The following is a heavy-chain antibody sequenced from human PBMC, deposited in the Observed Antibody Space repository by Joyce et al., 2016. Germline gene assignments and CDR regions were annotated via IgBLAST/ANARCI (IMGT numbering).Heavy chain of an antibody. CDR1: GFTFHAYT. Sequence: EMRLVASGGGLEQPGRSLRLSCVASGFTFHAYTMHWVRQAAGKGLEWVSEIKWNNESLGYADSVKGRFTISRDNAKNSLYLQMNSLRAEDTALYYCATDVRKVSQPHGVVYYGMDVWGQGTTVTVAS. CDR3: ATDVRKVSQPHGVVYYGMDV. J-gene: IGHJ6*02. V-gene: IGHV3-9*01. D-gene: IGHD3-3*01. CDR2: IKWNNESL.